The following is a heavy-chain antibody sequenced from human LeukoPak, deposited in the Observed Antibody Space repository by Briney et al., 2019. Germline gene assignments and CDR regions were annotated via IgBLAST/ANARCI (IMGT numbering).Heavy chain of an antibody. J-gene: IGHJ4*02. Sequence: SETLSLTCAVSGGSISSSSGNCWTWVRQPPGKGLEWVGEIYHSGSTNYNPSLKSRVTMLLDKSKNQFSLKLSSVTAADTAVYYCARNGGNSDFDYWGQGTLVTVSS. CDR1: GGSISSSSGNC. D-gene: IGHD4-23*01. V-gene: IGHV4-4*02. CDR2: IYHSGST. CDR3: ARNGGNSDFDY.